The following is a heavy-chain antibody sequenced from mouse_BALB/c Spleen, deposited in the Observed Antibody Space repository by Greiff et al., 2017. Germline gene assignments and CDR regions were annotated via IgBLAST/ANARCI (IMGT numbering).Heavy chain of an antibody. V-gene: IGHV1S127*01. D-gene: IGHD2-14*01. CDR2: IDPSDSET. Sequence: QVQLQQSGPQLVRPGASVKISCKASGYSFTSYWMHWVKQRPGQGLEWIGMIDPSDSETRLNQKFKDKATLTVDKSSSTAYMQLSSPTSEDSAVYYCARGKVRPYWGQGTTLTVSS. CDR3: ARGKVRPY. J-gene: IGHJ2*01. CDR1: GYSFTSYW.